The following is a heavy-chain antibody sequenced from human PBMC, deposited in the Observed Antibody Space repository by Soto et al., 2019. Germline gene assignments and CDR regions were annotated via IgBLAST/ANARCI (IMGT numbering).Heavy chain of an antibody. CDR2: VSHDGRNT. D-gene: IGHD1-26*01. J-gene: IGHJ1*01. CDR1: GFTFGDYA. V-gene: IGHV3-30*14. Sequence: GGSLRLSCTASGFTFGDYAMSWFRQAPGKGLEWVAVVSHDGRNTHYADSVKGRFTISRDNSKNTLYLQMDSLRAEDTAVYYCARDLVGATTEYFQHWGQGPQVTVSS. CDR3: ARDLVGATTEYFQH.